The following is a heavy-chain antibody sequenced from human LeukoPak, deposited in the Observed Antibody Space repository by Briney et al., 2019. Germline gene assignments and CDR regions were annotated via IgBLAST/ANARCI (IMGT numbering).Heavy chain of an antibody. CDR1: GFTFNYYV. CDR2: INNSSSSI. Sequence: PGGSLRLSCAGSGFTFNYYVMNWVRQAPGKGLEWVSSINNSSSSIYYGDSVKGRFTVSRDNAKSSVFLQLNSLRVEDAGVYYCARDWRYSSSSRYYFGKDVWGQGATVTVS. J-gene: IGHJ6*02. V-gene: IGHV3-21*01. D-gene: IGHD6-6*01. CDR3: ARDWRYSSSSRYYFGKDV.